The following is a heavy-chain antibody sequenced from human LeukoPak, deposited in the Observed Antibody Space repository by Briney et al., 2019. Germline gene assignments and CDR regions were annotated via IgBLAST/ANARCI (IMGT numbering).Heavy chain of an antibody. J-gene: IGHJ6*03. CDR1: GYTFTNYY. Sequence: GASVKVSCKASGYTFTNYYIHWVRQAPGQGLEWMGLINPGGDNTDYAQNFQGRVTMTRDTSTSTVYTGLSSLRSEDTAVYYCARSVAAAGHYYYYYYYMDVWGKGTTVTISS. CDR3: ARSVAAAGHYYYYYYYMDV. V-gene: IGHV1-46*01. D-gene: IGHD6-13*01. CDR2: INPGGDNT.